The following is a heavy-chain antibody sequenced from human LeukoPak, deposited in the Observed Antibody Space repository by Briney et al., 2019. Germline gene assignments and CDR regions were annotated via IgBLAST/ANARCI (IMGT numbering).Heavy chain of an antibody. CDR3: GELGITMIEVG. V-gene: IGHV3-48*03. CDR2: ISCSGSTT. J-gene: IGHJ6*03. CDR1: GFTFSSYE. D-gene: IGHD3-22*01. Sequence: PGGSLRLSCAASGFTFSSYEMNWVRQAPGKGLEWVSYISCSGSTTYYADSVKGRFTISRDNAKNSLYLQMNSLRAEDTAVCYFGELGITMIEVGGGKGTAIAIS.